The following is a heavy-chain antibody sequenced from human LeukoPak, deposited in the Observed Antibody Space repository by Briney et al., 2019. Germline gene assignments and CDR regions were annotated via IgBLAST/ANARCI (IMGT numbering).Heavy chain of an antibody. CDR2: VYYSGST. CDR3: ARVKGVVTAILDY. V-gene: IGHV4-39*07. D-gene: IGHD2-21*02. Sequence: PSETLSLTCTVSGGSISSNYYYWGWIRQPPGKGLEWIENVYYSGSTYYNPSLRSRVTISIDTSKNQFSLKVKSVTAADTAVYYCARVKGVVTAILDYWGQGTLVTVSS. J-gene: IGHJ4*02. CDR1: GGSISSNYYY.